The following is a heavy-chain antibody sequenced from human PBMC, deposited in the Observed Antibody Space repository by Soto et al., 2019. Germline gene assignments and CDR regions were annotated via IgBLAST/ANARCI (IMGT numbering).Heavy chain of an antibody. CDR3: ARVVVPEVAYYYYMDV. CDR2: IYYSGST. V-gene: IGHV4-59*01. CDR1: GGSISSYY. D-gene: IGHD2-2*01. Sequence: SETLSLTCTVSGGSISSYYWSWIRQPPGKGLEWIGYIYYSGSTNYNPSLKSRVTISVDTSENQFSLKLSSVTAADTAVYYCARVVVPEVAYYYYMDVWGKGTTVTVSS. J-gene: IGHJ6*03.